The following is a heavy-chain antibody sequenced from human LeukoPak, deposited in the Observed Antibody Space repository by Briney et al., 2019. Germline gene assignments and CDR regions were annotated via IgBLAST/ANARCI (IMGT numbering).Heavy chain of an antibody. V-gene: IGHV4-59*08. Sequence: SETLSLTCAVYGGSFSSYYWSWIRQPPGKGLEWIGYIYYSGSTNYNPSLKSRVTISVDTSKNQFSLKLSSVTAADTAVYYCARLRTMVRGVWRYYYGMDVWGQGTTVTVSS. J-gene: IGHJ6*02. CDR2: IYYSGST. CDR1: GGSFSSYY. CDR3: ARLRTMVRGVWRYYYGMDV. D-gene: IGHD3-10*01.